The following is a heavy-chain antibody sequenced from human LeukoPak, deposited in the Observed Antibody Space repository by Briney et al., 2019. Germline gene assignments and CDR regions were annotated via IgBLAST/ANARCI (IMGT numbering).Heavy chain of an antibody. Sequence: PGGSLRLSCTASGFTFGDYAMSWVRQAPGKGLEWVGFIRSKAYGGTTEYAASVKGRFTISRDDSKSIAYLQMNSLKTEDTAVYYCTTTYYYDSSGYYREGHFDYWGQGTLVTVSS. CDR1: GFTFGDYA. CDR3: TTTYYYDSSGYYREGHFDY. D-gene: IGHD3-22*01. V-gene: IGHV3-49*04. CDR2: IRSKAYGGTT. J-gene: IGHJ4*02.